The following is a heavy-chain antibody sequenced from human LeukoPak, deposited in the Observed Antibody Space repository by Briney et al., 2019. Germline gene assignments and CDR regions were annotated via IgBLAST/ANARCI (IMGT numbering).Heavy chain of an antibody. D-gene: IGHD1-26*01. CDR3: ARGEGLGTTNGGYYFAY. CDR1: GFTFSSYA. Sequence: GGSLRLSCAASGFTFSSYAMSWVRQAPEKGLEWVSVISGSGGSTYYADSVKGRFTISRDNSKNTLYLQMNTLRAEDTAVYYCARGEGLGTTNGGYYFAYWGQGSLVIVSS. CDR2: ISGSGGST. J-gene: IGHJ4*02. V-gene: IGHV3-23*01.